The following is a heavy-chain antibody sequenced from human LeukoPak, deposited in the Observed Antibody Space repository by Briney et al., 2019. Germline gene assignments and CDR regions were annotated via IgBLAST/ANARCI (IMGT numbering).Heavy chain of an antibody. Sequence: GGSLRLSCAASGFTFSSYSMNWVRQAPGKGLERVSSISSSSSYIYYADSVKGRFTISRDNAKNSLYLQMNSLRAEDTAVYYCARDNYPMTTVTKGLDYWGQGTLVTVSS. CDR3: ARDNYPMTTVTKGLDY. D-gene: IGHD4-17*01. V-gene: IGHV3-21*01. CDR2: ISSSSSYI. CDR1: GFTFSSYS. J-gene: IGHJ4*02.